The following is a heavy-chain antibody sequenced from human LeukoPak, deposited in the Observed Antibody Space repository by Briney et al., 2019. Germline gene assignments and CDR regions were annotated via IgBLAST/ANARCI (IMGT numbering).Heavy chain of an antibody. J-gene: IGHJ4*02. Sequence: GGSLRLSCAASGFTFSSYSMNWVRQAPGKGLVRVSSISSSSSYIYYADSVKGRFTISRDNAKNSLYLQMDSLRAEDTAVYYCARGKVGELDYWGQGTLVTVSS. CDR3: ARGKVGELDY. D-gene: IGHD3-10*01. V-gene: IGHV3-21*01. CDR1: GFTFSSYS. CDR2: ISSSSSYI.